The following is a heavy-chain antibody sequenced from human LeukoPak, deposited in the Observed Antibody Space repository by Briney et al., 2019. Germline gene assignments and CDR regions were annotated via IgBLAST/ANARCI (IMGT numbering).Heavy chain of an antibody. J-gene: IGHJ3*02. V-gene: IGHV4-59*01. D-gene: IGHD3-10*01. Sequence: PSETLSLTCTVSGGSISSYYWSWIRQPPGKGLEWIGYIYYRGSTNYNPSLNSRVTISVDKSKNQLSLKLSSVTAADTAVYYCARDRGYLDGFDIWGQGTMVTVSS. CDR3: ARDRGYLDGFDI. CDR2: IYYRGST. CDR1: GGSISSYY.